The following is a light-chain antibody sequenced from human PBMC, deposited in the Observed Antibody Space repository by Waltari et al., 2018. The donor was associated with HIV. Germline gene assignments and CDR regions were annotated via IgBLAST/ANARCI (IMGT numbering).Light chain of an antibody. Sequence: QAGLTQPPSVSKDLRQTATLTCTGNSHNVGNQGATWLQHHQGHPPKLLSYRNNNRPSGISERFSASRSRNTASLTFTGLQPEDEVDYYCSAWDSSLGAWVFGGGTKLTVL. J-gene: IGLJ3*02. CDR1: SHNVGNQG. CDR2: RNN. CDR3: SAWDSSLGAWV. V-gene: IGLV10-54*04.